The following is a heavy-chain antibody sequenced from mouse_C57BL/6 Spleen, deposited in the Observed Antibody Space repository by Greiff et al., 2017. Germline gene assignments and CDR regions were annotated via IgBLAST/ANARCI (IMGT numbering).Heavy chain of an antibody. J-gene: IGHJ3*01. CDR3: ARAFPLAY. Sequence: VQLQQPGAELVMPGASVKLSCKASGYTFTSYWMHWVKQRPGQGLEWIGEIDPSDSYTNYNQKFKGKSTLTVDKSSSTAYMQRSSLTSEDSAVYYCARAFPLAYWGQGTLVTVSA. V-gene: IGHV1-69*01. CDR2: IDPSDSYT. CDR1: GYTFTSYW.